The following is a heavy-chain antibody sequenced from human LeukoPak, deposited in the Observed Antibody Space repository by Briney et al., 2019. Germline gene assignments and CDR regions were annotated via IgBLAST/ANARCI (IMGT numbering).Heavy chain of an antibody. D-gene: IGHD6-19*01. CDR1: GGSFSGYY. CDR2: INHSGSS. Sequence: PSETLSLTCAVYGGSFSGYYWSWIRQPPGKGLEWIGEINHSGSSNYNPSLKSRVTISVDTSKNQFSLKLSSVTAADTAVYYCARSAYSSGWYALASNWGQGTLVTVSS. CDR3: ARSAYSSGWYALASN. V-gene: IGHV4-34*01. J-gene: IGHJ1*01.